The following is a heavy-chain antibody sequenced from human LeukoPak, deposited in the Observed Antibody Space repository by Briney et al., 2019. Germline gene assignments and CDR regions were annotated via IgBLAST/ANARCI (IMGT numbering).Heavy chain of an antibody. V-gene: IGHV4-4*07. CDR3: TRERREVNL. J-gene: IGHJ4*02. CDR1: GGSISSYY. Sequence: PSETLSLTCTVSGGSISSYYWSWIRQPAGKGLEWIGRIYSSGSTNYNPSLTSRVTMSVDKSQHQSSLKRSSVTSADTPLSCSTRERREVNLWGQGTLVTVSS. CDR2: IYSSGST. D-gene: IGHD1-26*01.